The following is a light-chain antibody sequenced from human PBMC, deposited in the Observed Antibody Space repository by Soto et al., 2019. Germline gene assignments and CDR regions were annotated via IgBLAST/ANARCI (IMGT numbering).Light chain of an antibody. V-gene: IGKV1-39*01. CDR3: QQSYGTPLT. CDR1: QSISNY. Sequence: DIAMTQSPSSLSASVGDRVTITCRAGQSISNYLNWYQHKPGKVPKLLIYAASSLQSGVPTRFSGSGSGTDFTLTISSLQPEDFATYYCQQSYGTPLTFGGGTKVEIK. CDR2: AAS. J-gene: IGKJ4*02.